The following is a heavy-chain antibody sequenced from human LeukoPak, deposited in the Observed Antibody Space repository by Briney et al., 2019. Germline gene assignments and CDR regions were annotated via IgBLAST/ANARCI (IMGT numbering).Heavy chain of an antibody. CDR3: ARDSRYCSGGSCVANVGGLDY. D-gene: IGHD2-15*01. CDR1: GYTFTSYY. J-gene: IGHJ4*02. V-gene: IGHV1-46*01. CDR2: INPSGGST. Sequence: ASVKVACKASGYTFTSYYMHWVRQAPGQGLEWMGIINPSGGSTIYAQKFQGRVTMSRDTSTSTVYMELSSLRSEDTAVYYCARDSRYCSGGSCVANVGGLDYWGQGTLVTVSS.